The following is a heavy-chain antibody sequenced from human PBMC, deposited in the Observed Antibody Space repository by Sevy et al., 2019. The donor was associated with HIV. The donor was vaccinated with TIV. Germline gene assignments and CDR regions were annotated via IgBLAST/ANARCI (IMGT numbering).Heavy chain of an antibody. V-gene: IGHV3-33*01. CDR2: IGYDGSNK. J-gene: IGHJ4*02. D-gene: IGHD2-8*01. CDR3: ARDPRMYGDYLLAYFDY. Sequence: GGSLRLSCAASGFTPSTYGMHWVRQAPGKGLEWVAVIGYDGSNKYYADSVKGRFTISRDNSKNTLFLQMDSLRAEETAVYYCARDPRMYGDYLLAYFDYWGQGTLDTVSS. CDR1: GFTPSTYG.